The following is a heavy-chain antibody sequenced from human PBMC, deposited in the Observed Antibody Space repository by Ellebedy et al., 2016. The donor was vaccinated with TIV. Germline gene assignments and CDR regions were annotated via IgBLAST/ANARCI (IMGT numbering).Heavy chain of an antibody. CDR3: ARGAKLGSYYYSYMDV. J-gene: IGHJ6*03. V-gene: IGHV4-34*01. Sequence: GSLRLXCAVYGGSFRGYYWSWIRKPPGKGLEWFGEINHSGSTNYNPSLKSRVTISVDTSKNQFSLKLSSVTAADTAVYYCARGAKLGSYYYSYMDVWGKGTTVTVSS. D-gene: IGHD7-27*01. CDR1: GGSFRGYY. CDR2: INHSGST.